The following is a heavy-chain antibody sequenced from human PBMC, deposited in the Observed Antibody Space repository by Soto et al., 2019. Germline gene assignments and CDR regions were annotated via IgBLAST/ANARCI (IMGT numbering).Heavy chain of an antibody. CDR2: IWYNGSTK. Sequence: PGGSLRLSCAASGFTFSSYSMNWVRQAPGKGLEWVAVIWYNGSTKYYSDSVRGRFTISRDNSNKTLYLQMSSLGAEDTAVYYCATRSTYYDILTGYSSFDYWGQGTLVTVSS. D-gene: IGHD3-9*01. J-gene: IGHJ4*02. V-gene: IGHV3-33*08. CDR3: ATRSTYYDILTGYSSFDY. CDR1: GFTFSSYS.